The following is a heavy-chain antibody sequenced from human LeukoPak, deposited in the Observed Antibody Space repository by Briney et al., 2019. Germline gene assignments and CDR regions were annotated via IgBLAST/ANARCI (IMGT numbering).Heavy chain of an antibody. CDR2: IYYSGST. CDR1: GGSISTYY. V-gene: IGHV4-59*08. CDR3: ARSGSVAAFGI. J-gene: IGHJ3*02. D-gene: IGHD1-26*01. Sequence: SETLSLTCTVSGGSISTYYWSWIRQPPGRGLEWIGYIYYSGSTNYNSSLKSRVTISVDTSKNQFSLKLSSVTAADTAVYYCARSGSVAAFGIWGQGTMVTVSS.